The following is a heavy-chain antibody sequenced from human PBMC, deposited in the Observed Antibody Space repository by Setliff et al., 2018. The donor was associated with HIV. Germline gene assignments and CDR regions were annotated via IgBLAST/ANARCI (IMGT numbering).Heavy chain of an antibody. CDR2: INHSGST. J-gene: IGHJ4*02. D-gene: IGHD3-22*01. V-gene: IGHV4-34*01. CDR1: GGSFSGYY. Sequence: KASETLSLTCAVYGGSFSGYYWSWIRQPPGKGLEWIGEINHSGSTNYNPSLKSRVTISVDTSKNQFPLKLSSVTAADTAVFYCARLTTTYYYDSSAYYHPVWGQGTLVTVSS. CDR3: ARLTTTYYYDSSAYYHPV.